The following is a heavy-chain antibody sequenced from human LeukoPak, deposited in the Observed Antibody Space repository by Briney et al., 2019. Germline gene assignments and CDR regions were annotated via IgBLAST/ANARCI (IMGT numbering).Heavy chain of an antibody. D-gene: IGHD1-20*01. Sequence: GSSVKVSCKVSGGTFSSYAISWVRQAPGQGLEWMGRIIPILGIANYAQKFQGRVTITADKSTSTAYMELSSLRSEDTAVYYCARVYNWNVAYFDYWGQGTLVTVSS. CDR2: IIPILGIA. V-gene: IGHV1-69*04. CDR3: ARVYNWNVAYFDY. J-gene: IGHJ4*02. CDR1: GGTFSSYA.